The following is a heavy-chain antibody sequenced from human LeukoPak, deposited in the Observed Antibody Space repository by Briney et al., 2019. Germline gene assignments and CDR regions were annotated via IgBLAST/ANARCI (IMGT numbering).Heavy chain of an antibody. J-gene: IGHJ4*02. D-gene: IGHD4-11*01. CDR1: GGSISSYY. CDR2: IYTSGST. V-gene: IGHV4-4*09. Sequence: TSETLSLTCSVSGGSISSYYWSWIRQPPGKGLEWIGYIYTSGSTNYNPSLKSRVTISVDTSKNQFSLKLSSVTAADTAVYYCARDYSNFIFDYWGQGTLVTVSS. CDR3: ARDYSNFIFDY.